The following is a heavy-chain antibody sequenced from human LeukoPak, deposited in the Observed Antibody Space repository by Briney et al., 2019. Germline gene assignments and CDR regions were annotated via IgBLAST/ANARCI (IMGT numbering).Heavy chain of an antibody. J-gene: IGHJ4*02. CDR2: SNTDGTST. Sequence: GGSLRLSCAASGFSFSSHWMHWVRQAPGKGLVWVSRSNTDGTSTRYADSVKGRFTISRDNSKNTLYLQMNSLRAEDTAVYYCALTAMALFDYWGQGTLVTVSS. CDR1: GFSFSSHW. CDR3: ALTAMALFDY. V-gene: IGHV3-74*01. D-gene: IGHD5-18*01.